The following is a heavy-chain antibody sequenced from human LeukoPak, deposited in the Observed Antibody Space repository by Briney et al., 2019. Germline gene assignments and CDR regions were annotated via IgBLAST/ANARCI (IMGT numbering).Heavy chain of an antibody. J-gene: IGHJ4*02. CDR2: INPGDSDT. V-gene: IGHV5-51*01. Sequence: GGSLKISCKGSGYNFTNYWIGWVRQMPGKVLEWMGIINPGDSDTRYSPSFQGQVTFSADKSISTAYLQWSRLKASDTAMYYCARPEMATIPYYFDSWGQGTLVTVSS. D-gene: IGHD5-24*01. CDR3: ARPEMATIPYYFDS. CDR1: GYNFTNYW.